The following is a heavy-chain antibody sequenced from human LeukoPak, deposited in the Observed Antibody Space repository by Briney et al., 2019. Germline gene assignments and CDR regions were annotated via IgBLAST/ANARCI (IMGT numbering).Heavy chain of an antibody. V-gene: IGHV4-59*01. CDR2: IYYSGTT. CDR1: GGSISHYY. D-gene: IGHD4/OR15-4a*01. CDR3: AREDPRTKVPEGMDV. J-gene: IGHJ6*02. Sequence: PSETLSLTCTVSGGSISHYYWSWIRQPPGKGLAWIGYIYYSGTTNYNPSLKSRVTISVDTSKNQFSLKLNSVTAADTAVYYCAREDPRTKVPEGMDVWGQGTTVTVSS.